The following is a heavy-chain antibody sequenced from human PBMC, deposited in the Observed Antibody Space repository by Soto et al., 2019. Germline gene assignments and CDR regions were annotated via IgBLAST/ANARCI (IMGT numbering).Heavy chain of an antibody. J-gene: IGHJ6*02. CDR3: ARVADPYSFGYGGMDV. CDR1: GYSFCNYL. CDR2: IYAGDSDT. D-gene: IGHD3-22*01. V-gene: IGHV5-51*01. Sequence: GESLNISCKACGYSFCNYLIGWVRQIPGKGLEWLGLIYAGDSDTKYSPSLQGQVTFSADRSTSTAYLQWSTLKASDTAMYYCARVADPYSFGYGGMDVWGQGTTVTVSS.